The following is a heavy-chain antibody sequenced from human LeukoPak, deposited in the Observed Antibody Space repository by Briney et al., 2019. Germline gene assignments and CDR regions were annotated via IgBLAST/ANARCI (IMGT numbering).Heavy chain of an antibody. CDR2: INPNSGGT. D-gene: IGHD3-10*01. Sequence: GASVKVSCKASGYTFTDYYMHWVRQAPGQGLEWMGWINPNSGGTNYAQKFQGRVTMTRDTSISTAYMELSRLRSDDTAVYYCARDRLSRYGSGRWFDPWGQGTLVTVSS. CDR1: GYTFTDYY. J-gene: IGHJ5*02. V-gene: IGHV1-2*02. CDR3: ARDRLSRYGSGRWFDP.